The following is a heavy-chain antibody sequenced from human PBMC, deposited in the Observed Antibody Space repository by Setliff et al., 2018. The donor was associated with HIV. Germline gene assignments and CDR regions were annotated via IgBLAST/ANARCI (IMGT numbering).Heavy chain of an antibody. D-gene: IGHD3-16*01. J-gene: IGHJ4*02. V-gene: IGHV1-2*02. CDR2: INPNSGDT. CDR1: GYTFTGYY. Sequence: ASVKVSCKASGYTFTGYYMHWVRQAPGQGLEWMGWINPNSGDTNYAQKFQGRVTITADESTSTAYMELNSLRSDDAAVYYCARQPYYDDDGTNLPSEWRVLGWGQGTLVTVSS. CDR3: ARQPYYDDDGTNLPSEWRVLG.